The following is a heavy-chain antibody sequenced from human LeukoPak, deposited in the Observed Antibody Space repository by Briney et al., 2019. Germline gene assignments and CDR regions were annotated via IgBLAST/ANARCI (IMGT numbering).Heavy chain of an antibody. D-gene: IGHD5-18*01. CDR1: GYTFTSYY. Sequence: ASVKVSCKASGYTFTSYYMHWVRQAPGQGLEWMGIINPSGGSTSYAQKFQGRVTMTRDTSTSTVYMELSSLRSEDTAVYYCARDPGYSYGTTSHYGMDVWGQGITVIVSS. V-gene: IGHV1-46*01. J-gene: IGHJ6*02. CDR3: ARDPGYSYGTTSHYGMDV. CDR2: INPSGGST.